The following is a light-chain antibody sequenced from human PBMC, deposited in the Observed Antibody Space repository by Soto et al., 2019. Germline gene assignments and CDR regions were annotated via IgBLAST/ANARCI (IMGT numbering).Light chain of an antibody. CDR2: GNS. Sequence: QSVLTQPPSVSGAPGQRVTISCTGSSSNIGAGYNVHWYQHLPGTAPKLLIYGNSNRPSRVPDRFSGSKAGNSASLAITGLQAEDEADYYCQSYDSRLSGFVFGTGTKLTVL. CDR3: QSYDSRLSGFV. J-gene: IGLJ1*01. CDR1: SSNIGAGYN. V-gene: IGLV1-40*01.